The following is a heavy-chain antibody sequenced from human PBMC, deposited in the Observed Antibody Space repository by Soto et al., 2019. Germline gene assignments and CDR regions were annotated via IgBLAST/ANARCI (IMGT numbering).Heavy chain of an antibody. J-gene: IGHJ5*02. CDR1: SGSISSGNW. D-gene: IGHD6-6*01. CDR3: ASSLAYNWFDP. CDR2: IYHSGST. Sequence: PSETLSVTCAVSSGSISSGNWWSWVRQPPGKGLEWIGEIYHSGSTNYNPSLKSRVTISVDKSKNQFSLKLSSVTAADTAVYYCASSLAYNWFDPWGQGTLVTVSS. V-gene: IGHV4-4*02.